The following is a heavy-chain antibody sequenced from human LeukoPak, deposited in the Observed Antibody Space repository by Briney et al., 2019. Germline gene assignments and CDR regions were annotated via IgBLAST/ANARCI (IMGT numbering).Heavy chain of an antibody. D-gene: IGHD1-26*01. CDR3: AKVAQEALGSLDY. CDR1: GFTFSSYA. J-gene: IGHJ4*02. V-gene: IGHV3-23*01. Sequence: GGSLRLSCAASGFTFSSYAMTWVRQAPGKGLEWVLAISGGGGSTYYVDSVKGRFPISRDNSKNTLYLQMNSLRAEDTAVYYCAKVAQEALGSLDYWGQGTLVTVSS. CDR2: ISGGGGST.